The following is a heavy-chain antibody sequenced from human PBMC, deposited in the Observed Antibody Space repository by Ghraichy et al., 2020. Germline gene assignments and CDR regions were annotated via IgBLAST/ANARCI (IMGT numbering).Heavy chain of an antibody. V-gene: IGHV3-15*01. CDR3: MTVLRFLEWFSDRSGTRDYYYFMDV. Sequence: GGSLRLSCTGSGFTFSNVWMGWVRQAPGKGLEWVGRIKSQKDGGTSDYAAVVKGRFTLSREDSRNTVFLQMNSLKAEDTAVYYCMTVLRFLEWFSDRSGTRDYYYFMDVWGKGATVTVSS. CDR1: GFTFSNVW. CDR2: IKSQKDGGTS. D-gene: IGHD3-3*01. J-gene: IGHJ6*04.